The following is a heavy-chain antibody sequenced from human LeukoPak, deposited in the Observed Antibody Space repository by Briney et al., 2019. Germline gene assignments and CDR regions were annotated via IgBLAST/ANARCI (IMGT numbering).Heavy chain of an antibody. CDR2: IYPGDSDT. CDR1: GYSFTSYW. Sequence: HGESLKISCKGSGYSFTSYWIGWVRQMPGKGLEWMGIIYPGDSDTRYSPSFQGQVTISADKSISTAYLQWSSLKASDTAMYYCARLLAVAGPYYYYYMDVWGKGTTVTVSS. V-gene: IGHV5-51*01. J-gene: IGHJ6*03. CDR3: ARLLAVAGPYYYYYMDV. D-gene: IGHD6-19*01.